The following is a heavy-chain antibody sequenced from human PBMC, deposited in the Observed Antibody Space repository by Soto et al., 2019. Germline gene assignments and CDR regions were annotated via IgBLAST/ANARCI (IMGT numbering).Heavy chain of an antibody. CDR2: ISAYNGNT. J-gene: IGHJ4*02. CDR1: GYTFTSYG. V-gene: IGHV1-18*01. CDR3: ASGADGDY. D-gene: IGHD3-10*01. Sequence: QVQLVQSGAEVKKPGASVKVSCKASGYTFTSYGISWVRQAPGQGLEWMGWISAYNGNTNYAQKLQXXXXMTTXTXTXXXXMXXXXLXSDXTAXYYCASGADGDYWGQGTLVTVSS.